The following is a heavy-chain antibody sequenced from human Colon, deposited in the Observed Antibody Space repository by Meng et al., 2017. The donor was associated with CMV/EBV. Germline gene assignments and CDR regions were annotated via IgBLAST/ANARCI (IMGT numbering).Heavy chain of an antibody. D-gene: IGHD2-15*01. CDR1: GFTFNNAW. V-gene: IGHV3-9*01. J-gene: IGHJ4*02. Sequence: GGSLRLSCAASGFTFNNAWMNWVRQAPGKGLEWVSGITWNSGTIEYADSVRGRFTISRDNAKNYLYLQMNSLRLEDTAFYYCARDTTAARSHYFNFWGQGTLVTVSS. CDR3: ARDTTAARSHYFNF. CDR2: ITWNSGTI.